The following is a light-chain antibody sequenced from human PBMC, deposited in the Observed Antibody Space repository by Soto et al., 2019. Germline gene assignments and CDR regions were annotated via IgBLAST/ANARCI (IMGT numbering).Light chain of an antibody. CDR2: RAS. CDR3: QQFHNWPPIT. J-gene: IGKJ5*01. Sequence: EIVRTQSPATLAVSPGDTATLSCRASQSLSGNLAWYQQKPGQAPRLLIFRASTRATGVPARFSGRGSGTDFTLTISSLQSEDFAVYYCQQFHNWPPITFGQGTRLEIK. CDR1: QSLSGN. V-gene: IGKV3-15*01.